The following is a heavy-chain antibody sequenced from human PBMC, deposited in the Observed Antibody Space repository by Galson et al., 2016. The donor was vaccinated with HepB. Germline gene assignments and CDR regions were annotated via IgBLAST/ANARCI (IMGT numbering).Heavy chain of an antibody. CDR1: GGYITSSY. CDR3: AAVISGWSLDY. CDR2: IYDSGTT. J-gene: IGHJ4*02. D-gene: IGHD6-19*01. V-gene: IGHV4-59*06. Sequence: SETLSLTCSVSGGYITSSYWSWIRQPPGKGLEWIGYIYDSGTTFYNASLNSRLSISVDTSETQFFLKLSSVTAADTAVDYVAAVISGWSLDYWGQGILVTVSA.